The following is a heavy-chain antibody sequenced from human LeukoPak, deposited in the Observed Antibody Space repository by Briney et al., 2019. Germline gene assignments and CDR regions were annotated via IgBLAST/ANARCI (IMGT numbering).Heavy chain of an antibody. CDR2: IPSDGSIK. D-gene: IGHD6-19*01. CDR1: GFTFSTSG. CDR3: AKVGSGWYGVGY. V-gene: IGHV3-30*02. Sequence: GGSLRLSCAASGFTFSTSGMHWVRQAPGKGLEWVAFIPSDGSIKYYADSVKGRFTISRDNSKNTMYLQMNGLRTEDTAVYSCAKVGSGWYGVGYWGQGTLVTVSS. J-gene: IGHJ4*02.